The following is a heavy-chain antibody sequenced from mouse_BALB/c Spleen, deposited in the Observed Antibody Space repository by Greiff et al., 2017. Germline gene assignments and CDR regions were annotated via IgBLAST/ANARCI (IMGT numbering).Heavy chain of an antibody. D-gene: IGHD4-1*02. CDR1: GFTFSSFG. J-gene: IGHJ2*01. CDR3: ARASSPTGHDY. CDR2: ISSGSSTI. V-gene: IGHV5-17*02. Sequence: EVKVVESGGGLVQPGGSRKLSCAASGFTFSSFGMHWVRQAPEKGLEWVAYISSGSSTIYYADTVKGRFTISRDNPKNTLFLQMTSLRSEDTAMYYCARASSPTGHDYWGQGTTLTVSS.